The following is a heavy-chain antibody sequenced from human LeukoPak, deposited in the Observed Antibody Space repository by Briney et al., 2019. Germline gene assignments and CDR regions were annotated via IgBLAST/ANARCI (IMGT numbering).Heavy chain of an antibody. CDR1: GFTFSDYY. CDR2: ISSSSSYT. Sequence: GGSLRLSCAASGFTFSDYYMSWIRQAPGKGLEWVSYISSSSSYTNYADSVKGRFTISRDNAKNSLYLQMNSLRAEDTAVYYCARAQRTYSSGWFGFDSWGQGTLVTVSS. D-gene: IGHD6-19*01. J-gene: IGHJ4*02. V-gene: IGHV3-11*05. CDR3: ARAQRTYSSGWFGFDS.